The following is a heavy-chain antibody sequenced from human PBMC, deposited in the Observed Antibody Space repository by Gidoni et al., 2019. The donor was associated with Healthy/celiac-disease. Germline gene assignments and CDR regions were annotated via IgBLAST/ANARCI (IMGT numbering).Heavy chain of an antibody. CDR3: TRRDCSGGSCYFDY. Sequence: EVQLVESGGGLVQPGGSLKLSCAASGFTFSGSAMHWVRQASGKGLEWVGRIRSKANSYATAYAASVKGRFTISRDDSKNTAYLQMNSLKTEDTAVYYCTRRDCSGGSCYFDYWGQGTLVTVSS. D-gene: IGHD2-15*01. V-gene: IGHV3-73*02. CDR1: GFTFSGSA. CDR2: IRSKANSYAT. J-gene: IGHJ4*02.